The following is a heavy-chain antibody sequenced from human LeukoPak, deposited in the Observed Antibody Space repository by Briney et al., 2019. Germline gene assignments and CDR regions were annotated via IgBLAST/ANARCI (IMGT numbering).Heavy chain of an antibody. CDR1: GGSFSGYY. CDR3: ARWIQLWFYFDY. Sequence: PSETLSLTCAVYGGSFSGYYWSWIRQPPGKGLEWIGEINHSGSTNYNPSLKSRVTISVDRSKNQFSLKLSSVTAADTAVYYCARWIQLWFYFDYWGQGTLVTVSS. CDR2: INHSGST. V-gene: IGHV4-34*01. D-gene: IGHD5-18*01. J-gene: IGHJ4*02.